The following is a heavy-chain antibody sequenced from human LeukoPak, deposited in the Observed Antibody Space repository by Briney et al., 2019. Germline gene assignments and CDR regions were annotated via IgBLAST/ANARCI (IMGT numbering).Heavy chain of an antibody. CDR1: GFTVSSNY. CDR3: ARGIAAAGTALYN. J-gene: IGHJ4*02. Sequence: GGSLRLSCAASGFTVSSNYMSWVRQAPGKGLEWASVIYSGGSTYYADSVKGRFTISRDNSKNTLYLQINSLRAEDTAMYYCARGIAAAGTALYNWGQGTLLTVSS. V-gene: IGHV3-53*01. CDR2: IYSGGST. D-gene: IGHD6-13*01.